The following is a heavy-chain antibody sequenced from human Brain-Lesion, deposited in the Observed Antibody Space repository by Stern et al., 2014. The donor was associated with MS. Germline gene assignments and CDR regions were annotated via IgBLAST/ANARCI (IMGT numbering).Heavy chain of an antibody. Sequence: VQLVESGPGLVKPSQTLSLTCTVSGDSISSGGYYWSWLRQHPGKGLEWIGPIYYNGNTYYNPSLKSRVVISVDTSKNQFSLKLTSVTAADTAVFYCARAPSPDYGDGGYFDFWGQGTLVTVSS. D-gene: IGHD4-17*01. CDR3: ARAPSPDYGDGGYFDF. J-gene: IGHJ4*02. CDR1: GDSISSGGYY. V-gene: IGHV4-31*03. CDR2: IYYNGNT.